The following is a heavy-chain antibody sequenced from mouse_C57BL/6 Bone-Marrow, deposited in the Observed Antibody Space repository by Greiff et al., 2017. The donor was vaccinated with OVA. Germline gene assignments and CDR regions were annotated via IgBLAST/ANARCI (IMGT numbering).Heavy chain of an antibody. CDR1: GYTFTSYG. CDR2: IYPRSGNT. V-gene: IGHV1-81*01. CDR3: ARSDYYGSGWFAY. D-gene: IGHD1-1*01. Sequence: VHLVESGAELARPGASVKLSCKASGYTFTSYGISWVKQRTGQGLEWIGEIYPRSGNTYYNEKFKGKATLTADKSSSTAYMELRSLTSEDSAVYFCARSDYYGSGWFAYWGQGTLVTVSA. J-gene: IGHJ3*01.